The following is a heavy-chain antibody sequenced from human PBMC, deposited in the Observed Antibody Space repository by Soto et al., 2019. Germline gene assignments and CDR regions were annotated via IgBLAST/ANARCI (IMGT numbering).Heavy chain of an antibody. Sequence: GGSLRLSCAASGFTFDDYAMHWVRQAPGKGLEWVSGISWNSGSIGYADSVKGRFTISRDNAKNSLYLQMNSLRAEDTALYYCAKDGNSGSYYWGQGNLVTVSS. CDR1: GFTFDDYA. J-gene: IGHJ4*02. V-gene: IGHV3-9*01. CDR3: AKDGNSGSYY. D-gene: IGHD1-26*01. CDR2: ISWNSGSI.